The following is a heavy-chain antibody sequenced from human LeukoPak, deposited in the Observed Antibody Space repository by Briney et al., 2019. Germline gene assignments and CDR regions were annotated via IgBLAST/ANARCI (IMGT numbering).Heavy chain of an antibody. CDR2: IRYDGGNK. D-gene: IGHD1-14*01. CDR3: TTGIGNYYYY. CDR1: GFTFSSYG. Sequence: PGGSLRLSCAASGFTFSSYGMHWVRQAPGKGLEWVAFIRYDGGNKYYADSVKGRFTISRDNSKNTLYLQMNSLRAEDTAVYYCTTGIGNYYYYWGQGTLVTVAS. V-gene: IGHV3-30*02. J-gene: IGHJ4*02.